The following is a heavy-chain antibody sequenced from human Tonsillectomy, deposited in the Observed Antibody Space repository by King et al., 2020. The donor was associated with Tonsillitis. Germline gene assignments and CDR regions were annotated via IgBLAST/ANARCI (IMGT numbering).Heavy chain of an antibody. J-gene: IGHJ4*02. D-gene: IGHD3-3*01. Sequence: VQLVESGGGLVQPGGSLRLSCAASGFTFSNYWMSWVRQAPGKGLEWVANIDEDGSKKFYVESVKGRFTISRDNTKNSLYLQMNSLRAEDTAVYYCTSFWGGYFDYWGQGILVPVSS. V-gene: IGHV3-7*01. CDR2: IDEDGSKK. CDR3: TSFWGGYFDY. CDR1: GFTFSNYW.